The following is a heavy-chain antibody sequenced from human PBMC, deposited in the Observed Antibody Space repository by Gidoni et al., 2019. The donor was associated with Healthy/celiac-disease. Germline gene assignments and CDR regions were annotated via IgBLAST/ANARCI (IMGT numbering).Heavy chain of an antibody. Sequence: QVQLQQWVAGLLRPSETRSLTCAVYGGSFSGYYWCGIRQPPGKGLEWIGEINHSGRTNYNPSLKSRVTISVDTSKNQFSLKLSSVTAADTAVYYCARGGRRYYYGMDVWGQGTTVTVSS. CDR2: INHSGRT. CDR3: ARGGRRYYYGMDV. V-gene: IGHV4-34*01. CDR1: GGSFSGYY. J-gene: IGHJ6*02. D-gene: IGHD1-26*01.